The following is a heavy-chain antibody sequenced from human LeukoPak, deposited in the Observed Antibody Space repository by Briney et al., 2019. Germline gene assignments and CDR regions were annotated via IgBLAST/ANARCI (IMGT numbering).Heavy chain of an antibody. D-gene: IGHD2-8*01. J-gene: IGHJ3*02. V-gene: IGHV3-7*01. Sequence: GASLRLACPASGFTFGRYWMSWVRRAPGKGLEWVANIKHDGSENYFVASVTDRFTIARDNAKNSLYLQMTSLRAEDTAVYFCARVNPLMAPGAFDIWGQGTMVTVSS. CDR3: ARVNPLMAPGAFDI. CDR2: IKHDGSEN. CDR1: GFTFGRYW.